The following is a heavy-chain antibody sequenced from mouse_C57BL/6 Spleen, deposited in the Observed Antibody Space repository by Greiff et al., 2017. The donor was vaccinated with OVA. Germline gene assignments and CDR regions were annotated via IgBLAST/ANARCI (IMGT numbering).Heavy chain of an antibody. CDR2: INPSNGGT. V-gene: IGHV1-53*01. CDR3: ARGYSNYVGDFYYYAMDY. Sequence: QVQLKQPGTELVKPGASVKLSCKASGYTFTSYWMHWVKQRPGQGLEWIGNINPSNGGTNYNEKFKSKATLTVDKSSSTAYMQLSSLTSEDSAVYYCARGYSNYVGDFYYYAMDYWGQGTSVTVSS. D-gene: IGHD2-5*01. CDR1: GYTFTSYW. J-gene: IGHJ4*01.